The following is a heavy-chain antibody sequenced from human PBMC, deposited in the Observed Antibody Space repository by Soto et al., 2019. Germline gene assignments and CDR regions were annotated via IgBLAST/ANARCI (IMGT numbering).Heavy chain of an antibody. D-gene: IGHD4-4*01. CDR2: TYYRSKWLN. Sequence: QAVSLPCAISGDSVSNNRAAWNWIRQSPSRGLEWLGRTYYRSKWLNDYAVSMKGRPTIRPDTSKNQFSLHLDSVTPEDTAMYYCARDPPAFHSAFDYWGQGTLVTGS. CDR1: GDSVSNNRAA. J-gene: IGHJ4*02. V-gene: IGHV6-1*01. CDR3: ARDPPAFHSAFDY.